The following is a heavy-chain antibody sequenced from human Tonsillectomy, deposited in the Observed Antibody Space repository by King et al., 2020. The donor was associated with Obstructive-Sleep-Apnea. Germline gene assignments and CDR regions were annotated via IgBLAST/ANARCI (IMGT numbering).Heavy chain of an antibody. Sequence: QLQESGPGLVKPSQTLSLTCTVSGGSISSGGYYWSWIRQHPGKCLEWIGYIYYSGSTDSHPSLKSRVTISVDTSKNQFSLKLSSVTAADTAVYYCARAGSWETVPDFDYWGQGTLVTVSS. CDR1: GGSISSGGYY. D-gene: IGHD1-26*01. J-gene: IGHJ4*02. CDR2: IYYSGST. CDR3: ARAGSWETVPDFDY. V-gene: IGHV4-31*03.